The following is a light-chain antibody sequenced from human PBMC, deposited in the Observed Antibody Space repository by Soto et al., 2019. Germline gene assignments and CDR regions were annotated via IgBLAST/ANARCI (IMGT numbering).Light chain of an antibody. Sequence: EIVMTQSPASLSVSPGESVTLSCRASQGVATTLAWYRQQPGQAPRLLIYNAYIRASGVPARFSGSGSGTEFTLTISSLQSEDFAVYYCQQRSNWPPGFTFGGGTKVDIK. CDR1: QGVATT. V-gene: IGKV3-15*01. CDR3: QQRSNWPPGFT. J-gene: IGKJ4*01. CDR2: NAY.